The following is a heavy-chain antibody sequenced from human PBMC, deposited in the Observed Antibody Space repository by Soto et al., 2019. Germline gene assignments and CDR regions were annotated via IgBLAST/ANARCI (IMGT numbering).Heavy chain of an antibody. Sequence: SETLSLTCTVYGGSITSYYWSWIRQPPGKGLEWIGYIYYSGNTNYNPSLKSRFTISVDTSKNQFSLNLNSVTAADTAVYYCARAGAYSSGWYIEYWGQGTLVTVSS. CDR2: IYYSGNT. J-gene: IGHJ4*02. CDR3: ARAGAYSSGWYIEY. V-gene: IGHV4-59*08. CDR1: GGSITSYY. D-gene: IGHD6-19*01.